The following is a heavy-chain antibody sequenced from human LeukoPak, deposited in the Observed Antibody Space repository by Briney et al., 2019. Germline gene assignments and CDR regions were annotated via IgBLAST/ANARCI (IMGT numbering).Heavy chain of an antibody. CDR3: AKDRIKGVTTSPFDY. J-gene: IGHJ4*02. CDR1: GFTFSSYA. Sequence: GGSLRLSCAASGFTFSSYAMSWVRQAPGKGLEWVSAISGSGGSTYYADSVKGRFTISRDNSKNTLYLQMNSLRAEDTAVYYCAKDRIKGVTTSPFDYWGQGTLVTVSS. V-gene: IGHV3-23*01. CDR2: ISGSGGST. D-gene: IGHD4-17*01.